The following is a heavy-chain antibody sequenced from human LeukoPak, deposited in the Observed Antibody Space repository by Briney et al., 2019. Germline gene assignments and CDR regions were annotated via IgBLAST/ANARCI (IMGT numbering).Heavy chain of an antibody. CDR1: GYTFTGYY. CDR2: INPNSGDT. J-gene: IGHJ4*02. Sequence: GASVKVSCKASGYTFTGYYVHWVRQAPGQGLEWMGRINPNSGDTNYAQKFQGRVTMTRDTSISTAYMELSRLRSDDTAVYYCARESFGVVVVAAHDYWGQGTLVTVSS. V-gene: IGHV1-2*06. CDR3: ARESFGVVVVAAHDY. D-gene: IGHD2-15*01.